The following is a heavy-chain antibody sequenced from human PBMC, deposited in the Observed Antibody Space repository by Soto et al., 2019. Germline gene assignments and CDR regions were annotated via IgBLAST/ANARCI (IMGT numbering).Heavy chain of an antibody. Sequence: QLQLQESGPGLVKPSETLSLTCTVSGGSISSSSYYWGWIRQPPGKGLEWIGSIYYSGSTYYNPSLKSRVTLSVDTSKNQLSLKLSSVTAAATAVYYCAREGAYYYDSSGYYPLVYWGQGTLVTVSS. CDR2: IYYSGST. CDR1: GGSISSSSYY. V-gene: IGHV4-39*02. J-gene: IGHJ4*02. D-gene: IGHD3-22*01. CDR3: AREGAYYYDSSGYYPLVY.